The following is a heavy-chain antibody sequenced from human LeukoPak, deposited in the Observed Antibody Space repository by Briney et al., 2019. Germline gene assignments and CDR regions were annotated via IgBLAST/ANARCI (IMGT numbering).Heavy chain of an antibody. CDR1: GFTFSSYS. CDR3: ARDGVVVVAATSGGYYGMDV. J-gene: IGHJ6*02. Sequence: PGGSLRLSCAASGFTFSSYSVSWVRQAPGEGLEWVSYISSSSSTIYYADSVKGRFTISRDNAKNSLYLQMNSLRDEDTAVYYCARDGVVVVAATSGGYYGMDVWGQGTTVTVSS. D-gene: IGHD2-15*01. CDR2: ISSSSSTI. V-gene: IGHV3-48*02.